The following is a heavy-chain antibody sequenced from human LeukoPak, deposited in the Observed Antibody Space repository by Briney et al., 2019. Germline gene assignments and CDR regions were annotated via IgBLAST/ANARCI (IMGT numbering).Heavy chain of an antibody. CDR1: RGSFSTNA. J-gene: IGHJ4*02. Sequence: SVTVSFMSTRGSFSTNAISWVRPAPGQGLAWMGAIIPVFDTGTYSQKFQDRLTITADQSTSTVYMELSSLTSEDTAVYYCTRDLGYGNGGNYWGQGTLVTVSS. V-gene: IGHV1-69*13. CDR3: TRDLGYGNGGNY. CDR2: IIPVFDTG. D-gene: IGHD5-18*01.